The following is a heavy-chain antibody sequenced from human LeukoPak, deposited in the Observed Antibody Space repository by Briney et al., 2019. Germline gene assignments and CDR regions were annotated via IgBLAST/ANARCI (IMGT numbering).Heavy chain of an antibody. V-gene: IGHV3-7*01. CDR1: GFTFSSYW. J-gene: IGHJ5*02. Sequence: GGSLRLSCAASGFTFSSYWMSWVRQAPGKGLEWVANIKQDGSEKYYVDSVKGRFTISRDNAKNSLYLQMNSLRAEDTAVYYCARDRGSYGRQWSSNWFDPWAREPWSPSPQ. D-gene: IGHD1-26*01. CDR2: IKQDGSEK. CDR3: ARDRGSYGRQWSSNWFDP.